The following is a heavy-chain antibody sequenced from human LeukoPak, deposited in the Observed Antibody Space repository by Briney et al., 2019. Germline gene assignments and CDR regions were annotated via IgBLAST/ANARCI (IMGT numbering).Heavy chain of an antibody. CDR3: ARDQPGYSYGLYWFDP. D-gene: IGHD5-18*01. Sequence: SETLSLTCAVYGGSFSDYYWTWIRQPPGKGLEWIGEINHSGSTNYNPSLKSRVTISVDTSKNQFSLKLSSVTAADTAVYYCARDQPGYSYGLYWFDPWGQGTLVTVSS. V-gene: IGHV4-34*01. J-gene: IGHJ5*02. CDR1: GGSFSDYY. CDR2: INHSGST.